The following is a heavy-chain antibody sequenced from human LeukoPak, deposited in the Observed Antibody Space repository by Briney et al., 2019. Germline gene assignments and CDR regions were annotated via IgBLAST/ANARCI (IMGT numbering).Heavy chain of an antibody. J-gene: IGHJ4*02. CDR3: AREPRLTGWGYYFAY. D-gene: IGHD3-9*01. CDR2: ISYDGSNQ. CDR1: GFTLSSNP. Sequence: GGSLRLSCAASGFTLSSNPMHWVRQAPGKGLEWVASISYDGSNQKYADSVTGRFTISRDTSKNTLYLQMDSLGSEDTAVYFCAREPRLTGWGYYFAYWGQGALVTVSS. V-gene: IGHV3-30*04.